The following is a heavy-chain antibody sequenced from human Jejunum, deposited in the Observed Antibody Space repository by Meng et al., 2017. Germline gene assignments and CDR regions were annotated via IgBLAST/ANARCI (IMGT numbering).Heavy chain of an antibody. CDR3: ARDSTNTLGSQTYYFDY. D-gene: IGHD2-2*02. V-gene: IGHV4-4*02. CDR1: GASISSSTG. Sequence: VARQRPGLGLVKPSGTLALTCALPGASISSSTGWSWVRQPPGKGLEWIGEIYRSGSTYYNPSLKSRVTISVDKSNNQFSLKLSSVTAADTAVYYCARDSTNTLGSQTYYFDYWGQGTLVTVSS. J-gene: IGHJ4*02. CDR2: IYRSGST.